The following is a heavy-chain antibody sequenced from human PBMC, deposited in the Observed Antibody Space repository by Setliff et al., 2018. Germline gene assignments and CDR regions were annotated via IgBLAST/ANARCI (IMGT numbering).Heavy chain of an antibody. J-gene: IGHJ6*03. D-gene: IGHD6-6*01. CDR2: IYYSGST. Sequence: PSETLSLTCTVAGGSIDSSSYYWGWIRQPPGKGLEWIGSIYYSGSTYYNPSLKSRVTIAIDSSKTQFSLNVISLTAADTAVYYCARMAVRVASRPSSPLDYYYYMDLWGKGATVTVSS. V-gene: IGHV4-39*01. CDR1: GGSIDSSSYY. CDR3: ARMAVRVASRPSSPLDYYYYMDL.